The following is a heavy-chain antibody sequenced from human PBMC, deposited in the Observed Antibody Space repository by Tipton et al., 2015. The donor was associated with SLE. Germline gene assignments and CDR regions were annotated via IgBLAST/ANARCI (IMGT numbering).Heavy chain of an antibody. CDR1: GFTFSSYA. V-gene: IGHV3-23*01. J-gene: IGHJ6*02. Sequence: SLRLSCAASGFTFSSYAMSWVRQAPGKGLEWVSAISGSGGSTYYADSVKGRFTISRDNSKNTLYLQMNSLRAEDTAVYYCANRPGYYYGMDVWGQWTTVTVSS. CDR2: ISGSGGST. CDR3: ANRPGYYYGMDV.